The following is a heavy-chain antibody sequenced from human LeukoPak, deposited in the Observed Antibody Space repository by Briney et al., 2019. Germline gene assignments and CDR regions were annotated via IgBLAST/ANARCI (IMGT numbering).Heavy chain of an antibody. CDR1: GFTFSSYG. Sequence: PGGSLRLSCAASGFTFSSYGMHWVRQAPGKGLEWVAFIRYDGSNKYYADSVEGRFTISRDNSKNTLYLQMNSLRAEDTAVYYCAKGGHSSGWYDPYYYYYYMDVWGKGTTVTVSS. CDR2: IRYDGSNK. V-gene: IGHV3-30*02. CDR3: AKGGHSSGWYDPYYYYYYMDV. J-gene: IGHJ6*03. D-gene: IGHD6-19*01.